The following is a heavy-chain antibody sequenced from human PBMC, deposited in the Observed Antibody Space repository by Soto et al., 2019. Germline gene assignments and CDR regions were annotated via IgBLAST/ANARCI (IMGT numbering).Heavy chain of an antibody. V-gene: IGHV4-4*09. CDR1: DGSLTGQH. Sequence: QVPLQESGPGLVKPSETLSLTCAVSDGSLTGQHWSWIRQPPGKGLEWIGQIVNSGIARYNPSLQSRVAISIDTSKNHFALRLSSVTAADTAVYYCASYIDGNGGRGSWGQGHLVTVSS. J-gene: IGHJ4*02. D-gene: IGHD4-17*01. CDR2: IVNSGIA. CDR3: ASYIDGNGGRGS.